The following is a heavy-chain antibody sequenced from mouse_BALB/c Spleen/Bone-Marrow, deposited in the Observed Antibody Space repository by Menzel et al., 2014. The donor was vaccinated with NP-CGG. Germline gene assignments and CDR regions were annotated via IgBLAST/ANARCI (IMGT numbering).Heavy chain of an antibody. CDR2: IDPGNGDT. D-gene: IGHD6-1*01. J-gene: IGHJ2*01. CDR1: GFNIKDYY. CDR3: NAEHGNYHYFDY. Sequence: VQLKQSGAELVRSGASVKLSCTASGFNIKDYYMHWVKQRPEQGLEWIGWIDPGNGDTEYAPKLQGKATMTADTSSNTAYLQLSSLTSEDTAAYYCNAEHGNYHYFDYWGQGTTLTVSS. V-gene: IGHV14-4*02.